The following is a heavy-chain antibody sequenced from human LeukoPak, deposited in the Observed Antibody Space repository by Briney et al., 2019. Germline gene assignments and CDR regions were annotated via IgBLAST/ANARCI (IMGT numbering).Heavy chain of an antibody. CDR2: FDPEDGEA. Sequence: GASVKVSCKVSGYTLTELSMHWVRQAPGKGLEWMGGFDPEDGEAIYAQKFQGRVTMTEDTSTDTAYMELSSLRSEDTAVYYCATVPTITFGGVIAIGYYFDYWGQGTLVTVSS. CDR3: ATVPTITFGGVIAIGYYFDY. D-gene: IGHD3-16*02. J-gene: IGHJ4*02. V-gene: IGHV1-24*01. CDR1: GYTLTELS.